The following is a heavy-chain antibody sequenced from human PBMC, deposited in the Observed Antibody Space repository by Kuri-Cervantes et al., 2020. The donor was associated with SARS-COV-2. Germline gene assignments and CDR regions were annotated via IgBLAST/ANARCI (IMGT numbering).Heavy chain of an antibody. D-gene: IGHD6-13*01. J-gene: IGHJ6*03. Sequence: SVKVSCKASGGTFSSYAISWVRQAPGQGLEWMGGIIPIFGTANYAQKFQGRVTITADESTSTACMELSSLRSEDTAVYYCARGGWSSSPAAAAGSYYYYYMDVWGKGTTVTVSS. CDR2: IIPIFGTA. V-gene: IGHV1-69*13. CDR3: ARGGWSSSPAAAAGSYYYYYMDV. CDR1: GGTFSSYA.